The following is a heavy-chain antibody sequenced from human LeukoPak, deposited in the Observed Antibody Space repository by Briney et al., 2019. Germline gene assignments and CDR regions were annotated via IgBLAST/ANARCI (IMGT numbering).Heavy chain of an antibody. J-gene: IGHJ4*02. CDR3: ARESHVTREDY. Sequence: ASVTVSCKASGYTFTSYGISWVRQAPGQGLEWMGWISANDGNTDYPQKLQGRVTMTTDISTSTAYMELRSLRSDDMAVYYCARESHVTREDYWGQGTLVTVSS. CDR1: GYTFTSYG. D-gene: IGHD2-2*01. V-gene: IGHV1-18*03. CDR2: ISANDGNT.